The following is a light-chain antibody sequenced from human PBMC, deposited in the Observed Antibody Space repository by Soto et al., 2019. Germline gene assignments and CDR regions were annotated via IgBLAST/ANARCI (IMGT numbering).Light chain of an antibody. CDR1: QSISSW. V-gene: IGKV1-5*01. CDR3: QQYNTYSWT. J-gene: IGKJ1*01. Sequence: DIQMTQSPSSLSASVLNRFTITCRASQSISSWLAWYQQMPGKAPKLLIYDASSLHSGVPSRFSGSGSGTEFTLTISSLQPDDFATYYCQQYNTYSWTFGQGTKVDIK. CDR2: DAS.